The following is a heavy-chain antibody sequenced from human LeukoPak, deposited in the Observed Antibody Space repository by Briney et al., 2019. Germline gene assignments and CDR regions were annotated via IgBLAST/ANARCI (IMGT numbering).Heavy chain of an antibody. CDR3: ARDRSLGCDH. D-gene: IGHD1-26*01. J-gene: IGHJ4*02. V-gene: IGHV3-23*01. CDR2: ISGSGGST. CDR1: GFTFSSYA. Sequence: PGGSLRLSCAASGFTFSSYAMSWVRQAPGKGLEWVSAISGSGGSTYYADSVKGRFTISRDNSKNTLYLQMNSLRVEDTAVYYCARDRSLGCDHWGQGTLVTVSS.